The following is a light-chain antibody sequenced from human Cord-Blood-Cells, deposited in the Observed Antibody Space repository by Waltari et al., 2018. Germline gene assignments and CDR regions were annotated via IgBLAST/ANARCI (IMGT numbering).Light chain of an antibody. Sequence: SYVLTQPPSVPVAPGKTARITCGGTNIGSKSVNWYQQKPGQAPVLVVYDDSDRPSGIPERFSGSNSGNTATLTISRVEAGDEADYYCQVWDSSSDVVFGGGTKLTVL. V-gene: IGLV3-21*03. CDR1: NIGSKS. CDR3: QVWDSSSDVV. CDR2: DDS. J-gene: IGLJ2*01.